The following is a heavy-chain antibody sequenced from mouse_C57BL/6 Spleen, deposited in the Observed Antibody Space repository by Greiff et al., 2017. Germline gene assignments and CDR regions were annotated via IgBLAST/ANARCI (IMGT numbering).Heavy chain of an antibody. CDR2: ISGGGGNT. CDR1: GFTFSSYT. CDR3: ARHELNWYFDV. J-gene: IGHJ1*03. Sequence: EVHLVESGGGLVKPGGSLKLSCAASGFTFSSYTMSWVRQTPEKRLEWVATISGGGGNTYYPDSVKGRFTISRDNAKNTLYLQMSSLRSEDTALYYCARHELNWYFDVWGTGTTVTVSS. V-gene: IGHV5-9*01.